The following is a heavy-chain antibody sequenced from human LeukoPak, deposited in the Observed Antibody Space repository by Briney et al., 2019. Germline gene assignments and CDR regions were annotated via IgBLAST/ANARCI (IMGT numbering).Heavy chain of an antibody. Sequence: QTGGSLRLSCAASGFTFSSYSMNWVRQAPGKGLEWVSYISGSGTIYYADSMKGRFTVSRDNAKNSLYLLMNSLRAEDTAVYFCARRGTDYCTPSSCHPNWFAPWGQGTQATVSS. J-gene: IGHJ5*02. CDR2: ISGSGTI. D-gene: IGHD4-11*01. V-gene: IGHV3-48*01. CDR1: GFTFSSYS. CDR3: ARRGTDYCTPSSCHPNWFAP.